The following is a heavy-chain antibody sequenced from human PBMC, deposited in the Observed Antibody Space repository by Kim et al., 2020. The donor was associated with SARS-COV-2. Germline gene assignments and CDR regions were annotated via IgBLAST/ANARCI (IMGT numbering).Heavy chain of an antibody. D-gene: IGHD2-2*01. J-gene: IGHJ1*01. CDR2: INAGNGNT. Sequence: ASVKVSCKASGYTFTSYAMHWVRQAPGQRLEWMGWINAGNGNTKYSQKFQGRVTITRDTSASTAYMELSSLRSEDTAVYYCAPTRGYCSSTSCKGAEYFQNWGQGTLVTVSS. CDR3: APTRGYCSSTSCKGAEYFQN. V-gene: IGHV1-3*01. CDR1: GYTFTSYA.